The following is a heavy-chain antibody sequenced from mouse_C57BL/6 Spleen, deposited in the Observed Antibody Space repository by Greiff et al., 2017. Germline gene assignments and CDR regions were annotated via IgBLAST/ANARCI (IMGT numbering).Heavy chain of an antibody. D-gene: IGHD1-1*01. CDR1: GYAFSSSW. Sequence: VQRVESGPELVKPGASVKISCKASGYAFSSSWMNWVKQRPGKGLEWIGRIYPGDGDTKYNGKFKGKATLTADKSSSTAYMQLSHLTSESSAVYFCARSYYCSSYGRFAYWGQGTLVTVSA. CDR2: IYPGDGDT. J-gene: IGHJ3*01. V-gene: IGHV1-82*01. CDR3: ARSYYCSSYGRFAY.